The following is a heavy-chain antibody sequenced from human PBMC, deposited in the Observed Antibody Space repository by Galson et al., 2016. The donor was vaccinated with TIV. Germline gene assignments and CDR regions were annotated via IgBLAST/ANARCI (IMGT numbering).Heavy chain of an antibody. Sequence: SVKVSCKASGGTLRSYTFSWVRQAPGQGLEWMGRIIPILGMTNYAQKFQGRVTMTRVTSTSAVYMELSSLRSEDTAVYYCARDGEVGSSDYDHWGQGTLVSVSS. CDR2: IIPILGMT. J-gene: IGHJ4*02. D-gene: IGHD3-22*01. CDR3: ARDGEVGSSDYDH. CDR1: GGTLRSYT. V-gene: IGHV1-69*04.